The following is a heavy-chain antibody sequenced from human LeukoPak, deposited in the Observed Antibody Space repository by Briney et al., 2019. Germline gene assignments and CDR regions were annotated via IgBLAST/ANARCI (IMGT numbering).Heavy chain of an antibody. Sequence: GGSLRLSCAASGFTFSSYEMNWVRQAPGKGLEWVSYISSGGETIYYADSVNGRFTISRDNAKNSLYLQMNSLRGEDTAVYYCARHARSVRGVIPYFDYWGQGTLVTVSS. CDR1: GFTFSSYE. D-gene: IGHD3-10*01. CDR3: ARHARSVRGVIPYFDY. J-gene: IGHJ4*02. CDR2: ISSGGETI. V-gene: IGHV3-48*03.